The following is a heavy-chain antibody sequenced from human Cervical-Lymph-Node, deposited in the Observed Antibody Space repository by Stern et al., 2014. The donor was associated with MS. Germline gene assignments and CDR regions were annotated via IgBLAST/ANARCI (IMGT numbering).Heavy chain of an antibody. V-gene: IGHV1-18*01. Sequence: QLVQSGAEVKKPAPSAKVSCKTSGYMFSSYGIVWVRQAPGQGLEWIGRVAGYNGNTDYAQKFLGRVTMTTDTSTNTVSMELRSLRSDDTAVYYCARIAMTGYFDYWGQGTLVIVSS. CDR3: ARIAMTGYFDY. D-gene: IGHD6-19*01. J-gene: IGHJ4*02. CDR2: VAGYNGNT. CDR1: GYMFSSYG.